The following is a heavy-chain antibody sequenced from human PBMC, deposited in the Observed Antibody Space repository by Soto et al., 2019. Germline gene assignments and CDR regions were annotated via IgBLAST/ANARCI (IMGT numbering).Heavy chain of an antibody. CDR3: ARAQGVVVPAAINYYYYMDV. V-gene: IGHV3-33*01. CDR2: IWYDGSNK. CDR1: GFTFSSYG. Sequence: QVQLVESGGGEVQPGRSLRLSCAASGFTFSSYGMHWVRQAPGKGLEWVAVIWYDGSNKYYADSVKGRFTISRDNSKNTLYLQMNSLRAEDTAVYYCARAQGVVVPAAINYYYYMDVWGKGTTVTVSS. D-gene: IGHD2-2*01. J-gene: IGHJ6*03.